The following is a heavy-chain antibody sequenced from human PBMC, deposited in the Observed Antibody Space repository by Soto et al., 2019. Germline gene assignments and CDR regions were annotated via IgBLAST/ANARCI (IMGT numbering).Heavy chain of an antibody. J-gene: IGHJ4*02. CDR1: GFTFSTYW. Sequence: EVQLVESGGGLVQPGGSLRLSCAASGFTFSTYWMHWVRQAPGKGLVWVSRINSDVSSTSYADSVKGRFTISRDNAKNTLYLQMNSLRAEDTAVYYCVRASHGTRYFDYWGQGTLVTVSS. CDR3: VRASHGTRYFDY. V-gene: IGHV3-74*01. CDR2: INSDVSST.